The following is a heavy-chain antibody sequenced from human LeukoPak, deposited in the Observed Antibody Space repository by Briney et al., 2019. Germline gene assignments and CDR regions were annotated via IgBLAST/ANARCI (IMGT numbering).Heavy chain of an antibody. V-gene: IGHV1-69*01. CDR1: GGTFSSYA. D-gene: IGHD3-10*01. Sequence: AASVKVSCKASGGTFSSYAISWVRQAPGQGLEWMGGIIPIFGTANYAQKFQGRVTITADESASTAYMELSSLRSEDTAVYYCARARYYGSGEDWFDPWGQGTLVTVSS. CDR3: ARARYYGSGEDWFDP. J-gene: IGHJ5*02. CDR2: IIPIFGTA.